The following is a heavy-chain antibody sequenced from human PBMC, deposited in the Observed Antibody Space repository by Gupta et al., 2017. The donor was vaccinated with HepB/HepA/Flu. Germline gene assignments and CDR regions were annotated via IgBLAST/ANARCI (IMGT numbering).Heavy chain of an antibody. D-gene: IGHD2/OR15-2a*01. V-gene: IGHV4-39*01. CDR1: GGSISSSSYY. CDR2: IYYSGST. J-gene: IGHJ6*03. Sequence: QLQLQESGPGLVKPSETLSLTCTVSGGSISSSSYYWGWIRQPPGKGLEWIGSIYYSGSTYYNPSLKSRVTISVDTSKNQFSLKLSSVTAADTAVYYCARHHFEFNYYYYMDVWGKGTTVTVSS. CDR3: ARHHFEFNYYYYMDV.